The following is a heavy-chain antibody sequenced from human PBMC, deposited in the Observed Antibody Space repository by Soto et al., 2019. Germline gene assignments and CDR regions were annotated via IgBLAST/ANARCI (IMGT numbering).Heavy chain of an antibody. V-gene: IGHV3-23*01. D-gene: IGHD4-17*01. CDR2: ISGSGGST. J-gene: IGHJ5*02. CDR3: AKAFTVTTFPNWFDP. CDR1: GFTFSSYA. Sequence: EVQLLESGGGLVQPGGSLRLSCAASGFTFSSYAMSWVRQAPGKGLEWVSAISGSGGSTYYADSVKGRFTISRDNSKNTLYLQMNSLRDEDTAVYYCAKAFTVTTFPNWFDPWGQGTLVTVSS.